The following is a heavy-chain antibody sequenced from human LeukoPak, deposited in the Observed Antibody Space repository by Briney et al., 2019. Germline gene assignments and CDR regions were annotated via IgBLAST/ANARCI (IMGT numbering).Heavy chain of an antibody. V-gene: IGHV3-23*01. CDR1: RFSFSKYD. Sequence: PGSSLRLSCEGSRFSFSKYDLSWVRQAPGKGLGWVSTISGRGIKTYYADSVKGRFTISRDNSKNTVYLQMNNLRVEDTAVYYCAKGSSGSYYVSDYWGQGTLVTVSS. CDR3: AKGSSGSYYVSDY. J-gene: IGHJ4*02. CDR2: ISGRGIKT. D-gene: IGHD1-26*01.